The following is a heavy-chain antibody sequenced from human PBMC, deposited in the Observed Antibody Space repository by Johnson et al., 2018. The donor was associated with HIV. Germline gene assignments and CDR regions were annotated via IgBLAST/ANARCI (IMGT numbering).Heavy chain of an antibody. V-gene: IGHV3-66*01. CDR3: ARGAAVSGTLVDPFDI. D-gene: IGHD1-26*01. CDR1: GFTFSSYA. CDR2: IYSGGST. Sequence: VQLVESGGGVVQPGRSLRLSCAASGFTFSSYAMHWVRQAPGKGLEWVSVIYSGGSTYYADSVKGRFTISRDNSKNTLYLQMNSLRAEDTAVYYCARGAAVSGTLVDPFDIWGRGTMVTVSS. J-gene: IGHJ3*02.